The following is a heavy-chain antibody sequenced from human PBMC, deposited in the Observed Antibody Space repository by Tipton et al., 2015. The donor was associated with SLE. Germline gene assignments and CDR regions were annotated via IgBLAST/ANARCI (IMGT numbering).Heavy chain of an antibody. CDR1: GGSFSGYY. CDR2: INHSGST. D-gene: IGHD5-18*01. V-gene: IGHV4-34*01. CDR3: ARDSYGSSFGMDV. J-gene: IGHJ6*02. Sequence: TLSLTCAVYGGSFSGYYWSWIRQPPGKGLEWIGEINHSGSTYYNPSLKSRVTISVDTSKNQFSLKLSSVTAADTAVYYCARDSYGSSFGMDVWGQGTTVTVSS.